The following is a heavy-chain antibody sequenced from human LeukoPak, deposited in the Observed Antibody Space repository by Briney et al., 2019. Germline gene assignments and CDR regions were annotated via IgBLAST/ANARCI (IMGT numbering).Heavy chain of an antibody. CDR2: MNPNSGNT. Sequence: ASVKVSCKASGYTFTSYDINWVRQATGQGLVWMGWMNPNSGNTGYAQKFQGRVTMTRNTSISTAYMELSSLRSEDTAVYYCARGLSGTTGFDYWGQGTLVTVSS. CDR3: ARGLSGTTGFDY. V-gene: IGHV1-8*01. J-gene: IGHJ4*02. CDR1: GYTFTSYD. D-gene: IGHD1-7*01.